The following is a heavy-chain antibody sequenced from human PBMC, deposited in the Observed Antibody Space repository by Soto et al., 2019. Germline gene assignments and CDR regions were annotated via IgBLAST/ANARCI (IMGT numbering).Heavy chain of an antibody. CDR1: GLTFSGHW. J-gene: IGHJ5*02. V-gene: IGHV3-7*01. Sequence: GGSLRLSCAASGLTFSGHWMSWVRQAPGRGLEWVANIKQDGSEKYYVDSVKGRFTISRDNTKKSLYLQMNSLRAEDTAVYYCVTFSKQQLIEEDLDPWGPGTLVTVSS. D-gene: IGHD4-4*01. CDR2: IKQDGSEK. CDR3: VTFSKQQLIEEDLDP.